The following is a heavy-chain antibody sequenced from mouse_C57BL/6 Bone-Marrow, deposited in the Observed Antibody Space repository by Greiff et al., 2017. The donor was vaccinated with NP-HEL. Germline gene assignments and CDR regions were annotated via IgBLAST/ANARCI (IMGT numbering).Heavy chain of an antibody. CDR1: GYTFTSYW. CDR3: ARPELGLDY. CDR2: IDPSDSYT. V-gene: IGHV1-50*01. J-gene: IGHJ2*01. Sequence: VQLQQPGAELVKPGASVKLSCKASGYTFTSYWMQWVKQRPGQGLEWIGEIDPSDSYTNSNQKFKGKATLTVDTSSSTAYMQLSSLTSEGSAVYYCARPELGLDYWGQGTTLTVSS. D-gene: IGHD4-1*01.